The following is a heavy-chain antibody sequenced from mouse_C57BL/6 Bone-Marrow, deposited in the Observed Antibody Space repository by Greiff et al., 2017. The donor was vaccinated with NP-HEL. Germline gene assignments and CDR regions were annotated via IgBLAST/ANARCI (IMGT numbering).Heavy chain of an antibody. V-gene: IGHV1-22*01. CDR1: GYTFTDYN. CDR3: ASIYGYDVFLDY. CDR2: INPNNGGT. D-gene: IGHD2-2*01. Sequence: EVQLQQSGPELVKPGASVKMSCKASGYTFTDYNMHWVKQSHGKSLEWIGYINPNNGGTSYNQKFNGKATLTVNKSSSTAYMELRSLTSEDSAVYYCASIYGYDVFLDYWGQGTTLTVSS. J-gene: IGHJ2*01.